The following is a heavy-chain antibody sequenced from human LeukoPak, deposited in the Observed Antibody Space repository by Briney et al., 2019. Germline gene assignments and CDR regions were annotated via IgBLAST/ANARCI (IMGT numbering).Heavy chain of an antibody. CDR1: GGSISSSSYY. V-gene: IGHV4-39*07. CDR3: ARDYPGSGSYYFFDY. J-gene: IGHJ4*02. Sequence: SETLSLTCTVSGGSISSSSYYWGWIRQPPGKGLEWIGSIYYSGSTYYNPSLKSRVTISVDTSKNQFSLKLSSVTAADTAVYYCARDYPGSGSYYFFDYWGQGTLVTVSS. D-gene: IGHD3-10*01. CDR2: IYYSGST.